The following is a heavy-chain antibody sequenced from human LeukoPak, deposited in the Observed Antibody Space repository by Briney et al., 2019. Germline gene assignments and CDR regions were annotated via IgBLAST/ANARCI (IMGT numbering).Heavy chain of an antibody. J-gene: IGHJ4*02. D-gene: IGHD3-10*01. V-gene: IGHV4-39*01. CDR3: ALNPYYYGSGSYAPPLDY. CDR2: IYYSGST. CDR1: GGSISSSSYY. Sequence: SETLSLTCTVSGGSISSSSYYWGWIRQPPGKGLEWIGSIYYSGSTYYNPSLKSRVTISVDTSKNQFSLKLSSVTAADTAVYYCALNPYYYGSGSYAPPLDYWGQGTLVTVSS.